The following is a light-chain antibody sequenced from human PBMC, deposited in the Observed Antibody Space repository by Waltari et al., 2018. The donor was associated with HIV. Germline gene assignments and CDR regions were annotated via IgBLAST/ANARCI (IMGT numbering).Light chain of an antibody. CDR1: NSNIGNGY. CDR3: GTWDRTLSGGV. V-gene: IGLV1-51*01. J-gene: IGLJ3*02. CDR2: DNN. Sequence: QSVLTQPPSVSAAPGEKVTISCSASNSNIGNGYVSWYQHLPGATPKLLIYDNNKHPSGIPARFSGSKSGTSATLDITGLQTGDEADYYCGTWDRTLSGGVFGGGTKLTVL.